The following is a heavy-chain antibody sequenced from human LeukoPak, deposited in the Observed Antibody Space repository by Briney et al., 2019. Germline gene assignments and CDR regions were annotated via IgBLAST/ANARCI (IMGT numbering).Heavy chain of an antibody. Sequence: GGSLRLSCAASGFTFSSYSMNWVRQAPGKGLEWVSSISSSSSYIYYADSVKGRFTISRDNAKNSLYLQMNSLRAEDTAVYYCARALHSKYYYYMDVWGKGTTVTVSS. V-gene: IGHV3-21*01. D-gene: IGHD4-11*01. CDR1: GFTFSSYS. J-gene: IGHJ6*03. CDR2: ISSSSSYI. CDR3: ARALHSKYYYYMDV.